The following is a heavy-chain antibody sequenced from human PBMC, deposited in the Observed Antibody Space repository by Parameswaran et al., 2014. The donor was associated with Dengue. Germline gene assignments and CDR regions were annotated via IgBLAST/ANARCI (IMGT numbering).Heavy chain of an antibody. D-gene: IGHD3-22*01. J-gene: IGHJ3*02. CDR3: ARRWLLLLPPYHDAFDI. CDR2: IYYSGST. V-gene: IGHV4-59*08. Sequence: RWIRQPPGKGLEWIGYIYYSGSTNYNPSLKSRVTISVDSSKNQFSLKLSSVTAADTAVYYCARRWLLLLPPYHDAFDIWGQGTMVTVSS.